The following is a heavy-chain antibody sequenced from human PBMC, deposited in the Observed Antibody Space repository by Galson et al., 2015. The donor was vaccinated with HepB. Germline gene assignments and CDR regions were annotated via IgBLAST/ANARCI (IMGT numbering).Heavy chain of an antibody. V-gene: IGHV3-30*18. Sequence: SLRLSCAASGFTFSSYGMHWVRQAPGKGLEWVAVISYDGSNKYYADSVKGRFTISRDNSKNTLYLQMNSLRAEDTAVYYCAKDQSASRPAAILYFDLWGRGTLVTVSS. CDR1: GFTFSSYG. CDR3: AKDQSASRPAAILYFDL. D-gene: IGHD2-2*01. CDR2: ISYDGSNK. J-gene: IGHJ2*01.